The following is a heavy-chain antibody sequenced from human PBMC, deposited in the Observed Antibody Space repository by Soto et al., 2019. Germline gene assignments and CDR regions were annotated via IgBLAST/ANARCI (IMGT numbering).Heavy chain of an antibody. D-gene: IGHD4-4*01. CDR1: GYTFTSYG. V-gene: IGHV1-69*04. CDR3: ARDTVTTSQWFDP. Sequence: ASVKVSCKASGYTFTSYGISWVRQAPGQGLEWMGRIIPILGIANYAQKFQGRVTITADKSTSTAYMELSSLRSEDTAVYYCARDTVTTSQWFDPWGQGTLVTVSS. J-gene: IGHJ5*02. CDR2: IIPILGIA.